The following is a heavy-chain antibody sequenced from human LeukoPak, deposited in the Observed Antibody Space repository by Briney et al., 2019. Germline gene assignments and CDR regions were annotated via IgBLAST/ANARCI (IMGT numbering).Heavy chain of an antibody. CDR2: INPNSGGT. V-gene: IGHV1-2*02. CDR1: GGTFSSYA. Sequence: ASVKVSCKASGGTFSSYAISWVRQAPGQGLEWMGWINPNSGGTNYAQKFQGRVTMTRDTSISTAYMELSRLRPDDTAVYYCARDRRYCSSTSCGRSWFDPWGQGTLVTVSS. D-gene: IGHD2-2*01. J-gene: IGHJ5*02. CDR3: ARDRRYCSSTSCGRSWFDP.